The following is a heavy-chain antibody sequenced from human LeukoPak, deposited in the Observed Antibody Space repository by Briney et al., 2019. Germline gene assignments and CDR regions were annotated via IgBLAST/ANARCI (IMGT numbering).Heavy chain of an antibody. J-gene: IGHJ4*02. CDR3: ARVTRGPSYYYDSSGYESGDY. CDR2: ISYDGSNK. Sequence: QPGRSLRLSCAASGFTFSSHAMHWVRQAPGKGLEWVAVISYDGSNKYYADSVKGRFTISRDNSKNTLYLQMNSLRAEDTAVYYCARVTRGPSYYYDSSGYESGDYWGQGTLVTVSS. V-gene: IGHV3-30*04. D-gene: IGHD3-22*01. CDR1: GFTFSSHA.